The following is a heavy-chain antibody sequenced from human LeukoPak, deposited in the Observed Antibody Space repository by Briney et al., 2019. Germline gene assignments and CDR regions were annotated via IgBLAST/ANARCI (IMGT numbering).Heavy chain of an antibody. Sequence: GGSLILSFSGSGFTFSTYWMSWVRPAPGKGLEWVAYMKQRGSEKYYVYSVKGRFTISRDNAKKSMYLQMNSLSAEDTAVYYCARGIPTIRYVYYYYMDVWGKGTTVTISS. V-gene: IGHV3-7*01. CDR3: ARGIPTIRYVYYYYMDV. CDR1: GFTFSTYW. D-gene: IGHD3-9*01. CDR2: MKQRGSEK. J-gene: IGHJ6*03.